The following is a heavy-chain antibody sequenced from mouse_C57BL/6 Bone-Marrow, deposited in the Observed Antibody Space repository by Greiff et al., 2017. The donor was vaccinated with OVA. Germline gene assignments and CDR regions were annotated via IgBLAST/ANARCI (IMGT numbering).Heavy chain of an antibody. Sequence: EVKLVESGGDLVKPGGSLKLSCAASGFTFSSYGMSWVRQTPDKRLEWVATISSGGSYTYYPASVKGRFTLSRDNAKNTLYLHMSSLKSEDTAMYYCARQSLYYFDYWGQGTTLTVSS. CDR3: ARQSLYYFDY. V-gene: IGHV5-6*01. CDR2: ISSGGSYT. CDR1: GFTFSSYG. D-gene: IGHD6-1*01. J-gene: IGHJ2*01.